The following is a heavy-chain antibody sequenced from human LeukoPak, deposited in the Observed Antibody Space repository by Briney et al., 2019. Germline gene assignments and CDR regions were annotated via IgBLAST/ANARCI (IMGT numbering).Heavy chain of an antibody. CDR2: IIPIFGTA. J-gene: IGHJ4*02. CDR3: AREGVEMATKYYFGY. D-gene: IGHD5-24*01. CDR1: GGTFSSYA. V-gene: IGHV1-69*05. Sequence: SVKVSCKASGGTFSSYAISWVRQAPGQGLEWMGGIIPIFGTANYAQRFQGRVTITTDESTSTAYMELSSLRSEDTAVYYCAREGVEMATKYYFGYWGQGTLVTVSS.